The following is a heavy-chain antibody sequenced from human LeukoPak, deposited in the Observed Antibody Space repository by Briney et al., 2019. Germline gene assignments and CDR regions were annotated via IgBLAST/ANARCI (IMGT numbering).Heavy chain of an antibody. CDR2: IIPIFGTA. J-gene: IGHJ6*02. D-gene: IGHD2-15*01. CDR3: ARDRIVVVVAATHYYYYYGMDV. CDR1: GGTFSSYA. V-gene: IGHV1-69*01. Sequence: GSSVKVSCKASGGTFSSYAISWVRQAPGQGLEWMGGIIPIFGTANYAQKFQGRVTITADESTSTAYMELSSLRSEDTAVYYCARDRIVVVVAATHYYYYYGMDVWGQGTTVTVSS.